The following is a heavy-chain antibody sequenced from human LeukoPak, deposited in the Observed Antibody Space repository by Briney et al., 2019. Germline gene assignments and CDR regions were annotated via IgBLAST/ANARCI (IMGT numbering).Heavy chain of an antibody. Sequence: PGGSLRLSCAPSGFTVSSNYMSWVRQAPGKGLEWVSVIYSGGSTYYADSVKGRFTISRDNSKNTLYLQMNSLRAEDTAVYYCARGYSSGWYNWFDPWGQGTLVTVSS. CDR2: IYSGGST. J-gene: IGHJ5*02. V-gene: IGHV3-66*01. CDR3: ARGYSSGWYNWFDP. CDR1: GFTVSSNY. D-gene: IGHD6-19*01.